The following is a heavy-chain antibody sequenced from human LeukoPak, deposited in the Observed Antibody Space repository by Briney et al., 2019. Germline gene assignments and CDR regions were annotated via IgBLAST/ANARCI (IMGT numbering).Heavy chain of an antibody. CDR1: GGSISSGGYF. Sequence: PSETLSLTCTVSGGSISSGGYFWTWIRQHPGKGLEWIGSISYSGSTYYNPSLKSRVAISVDSSKNQFSLKLSSVTAADTAVYYCARSPAAIDYWGQGTLVTVSS. V-gene: IGHV4-31*03. CDR2: ISYSGST. D-gene: IGHD2-2*01. J-gene: IGHJ4*02. CDR3: ARSPAAIDY.